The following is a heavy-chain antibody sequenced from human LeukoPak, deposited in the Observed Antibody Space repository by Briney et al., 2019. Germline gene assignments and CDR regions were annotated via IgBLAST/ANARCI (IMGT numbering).Heavy chain of an antibody. Sequence: ASVKVSCKASGYTFTDYYMHWVRQAPGQGLEWMGWINPNSGDTNYAQNFQGRVTMTRDTSISTAYMELSGLRSDDTAIYYCASAFPFTLFPSPTWGQGTLVTVSS. CDR2: INPNSGDT. V-gene: IGHV1-2*02. CDR3: ASAFPFTLFPSPT. J-gene: IGHJ5*02. D-gene: IGHD2/OR15-2a*01. CDR1: GYTFTDYY.